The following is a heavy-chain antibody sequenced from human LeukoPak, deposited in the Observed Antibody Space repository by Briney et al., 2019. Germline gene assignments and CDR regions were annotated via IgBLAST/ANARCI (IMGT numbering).Heavy chain of an antibody. J-gene: IGHJ4*02. D-gene: IGHD3-9*01. Sequence: SVKVSCEASGGTFSSYAISWVRQAPGQGLEWMGGIIPIFGTANYAQKFQGRVTMTTDTSTSTACMELRSLRSDDTAVYYCARMGGRYDILTGYYTAFDYWGQGTLVTVSS. CDR3: ARMGGRYDILTGYYTAFDY. CDR1: GGTFSSYA. CDR2: IIPIFGTA. V-gene: IGHV1-69*05.